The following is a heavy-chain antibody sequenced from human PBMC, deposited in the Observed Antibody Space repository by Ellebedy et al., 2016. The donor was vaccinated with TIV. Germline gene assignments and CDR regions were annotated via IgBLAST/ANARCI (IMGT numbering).Heavy chain of an antibody. J-gene: IGHJ4*02. V-gene: IGHV3-73*01. CDR3: SRQTDSCHDY. CDR2: VRNKADGYAT. CDR1: GFTFGASH. D-gene: IGHD1-14*01. Sequence: GESLKISXAASGFTFGASHMHWVRQASGKGLEWVGHVRNKADGYATAYGASVNGRFTISRDDAENTAYLQMSSLRPEDTAVYYCSRQTDSCHDYWGQGVLVTVSS.